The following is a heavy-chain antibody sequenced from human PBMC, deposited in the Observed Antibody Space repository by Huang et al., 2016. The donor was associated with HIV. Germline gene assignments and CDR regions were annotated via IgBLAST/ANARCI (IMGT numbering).Heavy chain of an antibody. CDR2: ISPSISLI. CDR1: GFSLDSYN. V-gene: IGHV3-21*01. Sequence: EVQLVESGGGLVKPGGSLRLSCAASGFSLDSYNLYWVRQTPGKGRQWGTAISPSISLIDDADSVKGRFSSSRDNAKNSLYLQMNNLRGEDTAVYYCARDRGQQLSPFDSWGQGTLVTVSS. CDR3: ARDRGQQLSPFDS. J-gene: IGHJ4*02. D-gene: IGHD6-13*01.